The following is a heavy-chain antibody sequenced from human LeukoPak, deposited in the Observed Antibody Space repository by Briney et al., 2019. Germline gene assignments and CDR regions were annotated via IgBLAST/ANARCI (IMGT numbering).Heavy chain of an antibody. D-gene: IGHD7-27*01. J-gene: IGHJ4*02. CDR3: ARDITGDPPPYYFDY. Sequence: PGGSLRLSCAASGFTFSSYGMHWVRQAPGKGLEWVTVMSYDGSIKFYADSVKGRFTISRDNSKSMLYLQMNSLRAEDTAVYYCARDITGDPPPYYFDYWGQGSLVTVSS. CDR2: MSYDGSIK. CDR1: GFTFSSYG. V-gene: IGHV3-30*03.